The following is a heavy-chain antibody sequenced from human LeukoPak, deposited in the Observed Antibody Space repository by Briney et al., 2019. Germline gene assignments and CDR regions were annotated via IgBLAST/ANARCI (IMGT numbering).Heavy chain of an antibody. J-gene: IGHJ4*02. CDR2: IKPDGSET. V-gene: IGHV3-7*05. CDR1: GFTFSGHW. Sequence: PGGSLRLSCAASGFTFSGHWMTWVRQAPGKGLEWVASIKPDGSETHYVDSVKGRFTISRDNAKNSMFLQMNSLRGEDTAVYYCTREYLTVSYFDYWGQGTLVTVSS. CDR3: TREYLTVSYFDY. D-gene: IGHD4-11*01.